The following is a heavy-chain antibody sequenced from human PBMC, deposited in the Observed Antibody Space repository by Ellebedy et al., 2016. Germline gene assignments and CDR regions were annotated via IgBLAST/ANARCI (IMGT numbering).Heavy chain of an antibody. CDR2: IVLGSGNT. CDR1: GFTFSSSA. V-gene: IGHV1-58*01. J-gene: IGHJ4*02. Sequence: ASVKVSCKASGFTFSSSAVQWVRQARGQPLEWIGWIVLGSGNTNSAPKFQERVTITRDVSTSTVYMELSSLRSEDTGVYYCAADPEYSSSSWFDYWGQGTLVTVSS. D-gene: IGHD6-6*01. CDR3: AADPEYSSSSWFDY.